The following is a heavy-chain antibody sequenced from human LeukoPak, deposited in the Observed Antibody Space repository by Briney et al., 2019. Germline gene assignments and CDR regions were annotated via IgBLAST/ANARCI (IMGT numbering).Heavy chain of an antibody. CDR3: AKDSLRGWLNEGLGY. CDR1: GFTFSSYA. V-gene: IGHV3-23*01. D-gene: IGHD4-23*01. Sequence: GGSLRLSCAASGFTFSSYAMNWVRQAPGKGLEWVSGISGIGGSTYYADSVKGRFTISRDNSKNTLYLQMNSLRAEDTAVYYCAKDSLRGWLNEGLGYWGQGTLVTVSS. J-gene: IGHJ4*02. CDR2: ISGIGGST.